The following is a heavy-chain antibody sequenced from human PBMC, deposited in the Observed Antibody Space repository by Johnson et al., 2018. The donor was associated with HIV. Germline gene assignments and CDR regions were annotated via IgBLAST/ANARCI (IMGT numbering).Heavy chain of an antibody. J-gene: IGHJ3*01. Sequence: QVQLVESGGGVVQPGESLRLSCAASGFTFSNYGMHWVRQAPGKGLEWVAFIRNDGRNKYYADSVKGRFTISRDTSRNTLYLQMSNLRTRETAVYYCAKGECQEGWLQLWSNSFDFWCRWTMVTVSS. CDR2: IRNDGRNK. D-gene: IGHD5-18*01. CDR3: AKGECQEGWLQLWSNSFDF. V-gene: IGHV3-30*02. CDR1: GFTFSNYG.